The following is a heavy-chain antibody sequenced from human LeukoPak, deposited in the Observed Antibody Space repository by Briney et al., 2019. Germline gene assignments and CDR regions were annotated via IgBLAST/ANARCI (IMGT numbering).Heavy chain of an antibody. Sequence: PGGSLRLSCAASGFTFSSYSMNWVRQAPGKGLEWVSSISSSSSYIYYADSVKGRFTISRDNAKNSLYLQMNSLRAEDTAVYYCAKLGYDGPYYDFWSGYYTWGQGTMVTVSS. CDR1: GFTFSSYS. D-gene: IGHD3-3*01. CDR2: ISSSSSYI. J-gene: IGHJ3*01. V-gene: IGHV3-21*01. CDR3: AKLGYDGPYYDFWSGYYT.